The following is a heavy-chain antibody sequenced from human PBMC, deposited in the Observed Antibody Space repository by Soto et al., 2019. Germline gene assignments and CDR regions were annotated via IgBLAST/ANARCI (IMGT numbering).Heavy chain of an antibody. CDR3: ARWVGSGRLLYYFDY. CDR2: ISAYNGNT. V-gene: IGHV1-18*01. Sequence: ASVKVSCKASGYTFTSYGISWVRQAPGQGLEWMGWISAYNGNTNYAQKLQGRVTMTTDTSTSTAYMELRSLRSDDTAVYYCARWVGSGRLLYYFDYWGQGTLVTVSS. CDR1: GYTFTSYG. J-gene: IGHJ4*02. D-gene: IGHD6-19*01.